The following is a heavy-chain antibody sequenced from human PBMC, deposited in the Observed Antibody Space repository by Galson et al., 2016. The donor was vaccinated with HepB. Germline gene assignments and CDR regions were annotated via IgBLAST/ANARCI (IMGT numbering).Heavy chain of an antibody. D-gene: IGHD6-13*01. CDR2: IIGSGSTI. Sequence: SLRLSCAASGFSFSDYYMSWIRQAPGKGLEWVSYIIGSGSTISYADSVKGRFTISRDNAKNSLFLQMNSLRAEDTAVYFCARGIAAAGWVAFDIWGQGTMVTCSS. CDR1: GFSFSDYY. CDR3: ARGIAAAGWVAFDI. J-gene: IGHJ3*02. V-gene: IGHV3-11*04.